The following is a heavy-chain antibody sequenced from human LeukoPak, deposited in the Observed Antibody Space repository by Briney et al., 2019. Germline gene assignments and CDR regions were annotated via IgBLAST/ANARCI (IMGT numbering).Heavy chain of an antibody. J-gene: IGHJ4*02. Sequence: PGGSLRLSCAASGFTFSRYWMSWVRQAPGKGLEWVANLNQDGSQKYYVDSVKGRFTISRDNAKNSVYLQMNSLRADDTAVYYCARGLTVAYYWGQGTLVTVSS. D-gene: IGHD3-9*01. CDR1: GFTFSRYW. CDR2: LNQDGSQK. CDR3: ARGLTVAYY. V-gene: IGHV3-7*04.